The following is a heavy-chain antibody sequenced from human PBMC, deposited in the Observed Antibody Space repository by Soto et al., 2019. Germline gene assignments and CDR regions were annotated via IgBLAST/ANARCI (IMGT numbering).Heavy chain of an antibody. CDR1: GFTFSSYS. CDR3: AREAAAGIMGNIRYFDY. CDR2: ISSSSSTI. Sequence: GGSLRLSCAASGFTFSSYSMNWVRQAPGKGLEWVSYISSSSSTIYYADSVKGRFTISRDNAKNSLYLQMNSLRDEDTAVYYCAREAAAGIMGNIRYFDYWGQGTLVTVSS. V-gene: IGHV3-48*02. D-gene: IGHD6-13*01. J-gene: IGHJ4*02.